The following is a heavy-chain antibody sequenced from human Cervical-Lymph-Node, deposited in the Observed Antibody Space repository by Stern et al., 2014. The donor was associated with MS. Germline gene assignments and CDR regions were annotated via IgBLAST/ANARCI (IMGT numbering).Heavy chain of an antibody. J-gene: IGHJ4*02. CDR3: AKEDY. CDR2: ISWNSGVI. V-gene: IGHV3-9*01. Sequence: EVQLVESGGGLVRPGGALTLSCTGSGFTFENYALHLVRQAPGKGLEWVSGISWNSGVIDYADSVKGRFTISRDNAKSSLYLQMNSLRAEDTALYYCAKEDYWGQGILVTVSS. CDR1: GFTFENYA.